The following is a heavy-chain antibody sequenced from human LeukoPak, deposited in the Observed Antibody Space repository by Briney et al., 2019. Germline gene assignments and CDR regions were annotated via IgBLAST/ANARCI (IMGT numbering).Heavy chain of an antibody. V-gene: IGHV1-18*01. Sequence: GASVKVSCKASGYTFTSYGISWVRQAPGQGLEWMGWISAYNGNTNYAQKLQGRVTMTTDTSTSTAYMELRSLRSDDTAVYYCARDTGLSYYDSSGLQDWGQGTLVTVSS. CDR1: GYTFTSYG. CDR2: ISAYNGNT. CDR3: ARDTGLSYYDSSGLQD. J-gene: IGHJ4*02. D-gene: IGHD3-22*01.